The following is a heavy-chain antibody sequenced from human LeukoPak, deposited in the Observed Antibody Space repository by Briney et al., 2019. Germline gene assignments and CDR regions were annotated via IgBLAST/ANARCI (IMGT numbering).Heavy chain of an antibody. CDR3: ARDGSFWRGYPYYFDY. CDR1: GFTFSSYE. D-gene: IGHD3-3*01. J-gene: IGHJ4*02. V-gene: IGHV3-48*03. Sequence: PGGSLRLSCAASGFTFSSYEMNWVRQAPGKGLEWVSYISSSGSTIYYADSVKGRFTITRDNAKNSLYLQVNSLRAEDTAVYYCARDGSFWRGYPYYFDYWGQGTLVTVSS. CDR2: ISSSGSTI.